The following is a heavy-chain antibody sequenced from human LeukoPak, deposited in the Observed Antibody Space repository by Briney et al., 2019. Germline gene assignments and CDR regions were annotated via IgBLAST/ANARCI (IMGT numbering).Heavy chain of an antibody. J-gene: IGHJ5*02. CDR2: IYSGGST. CDR3: ARSGLKGVYGLAS. V-gene: IGHV3-53*01. D-gene: IGHD3-10*01. CDR1: GFTVSSNY. Sequence: GGSLRLSCAASGFTVSSNYMTWVRQAPGKGLEWVSVIYSGGSTYYAASVKGRFTISRDNSKNTLYLQMNSLRAEDTAVYYCARSGLKGVYGLASWGQGTLVTVSS.